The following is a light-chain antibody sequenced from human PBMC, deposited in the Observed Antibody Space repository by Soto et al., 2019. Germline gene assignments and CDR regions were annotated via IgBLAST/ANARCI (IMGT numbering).Light chain of an antibody. CDR1: QSVSTN. J-gene: IGKJ2*01. Sequence: EIVLTQSPGTLSVSPGERANLSCRASQSVSTNLAWFQQKPGQAPRLLIYGASTRATGSPARISGSGSGTEFTLTINSLQSEDLAVYYCQQSNNRPYTFGQGTKLEV. CDR3: QQSNNRPYT. V-gene: IGKV3-15*01. CDR2: GAS.